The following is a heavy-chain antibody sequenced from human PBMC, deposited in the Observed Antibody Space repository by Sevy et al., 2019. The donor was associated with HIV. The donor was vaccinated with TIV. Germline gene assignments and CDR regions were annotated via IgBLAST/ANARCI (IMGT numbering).Heavy chain of an antibody. D-gene: IGHD6-13*01. J-gene: IGHJ5*02. CDR2: ISWIGDNM. CDR1: GFTFGDYT. V-gene: IGHV3-9*01. CDR3: SRGTTWSRIDDL. Sequence: GGSLRLSCAASGFTFGDYTMHWVRQAPGKGLEWVSGISWIGDNMAYADSLKGRFTISRDNATNSLFLQMSNLKPEDTAFYYCSRGTTWSRIDDLWGQGTLVTVSS.